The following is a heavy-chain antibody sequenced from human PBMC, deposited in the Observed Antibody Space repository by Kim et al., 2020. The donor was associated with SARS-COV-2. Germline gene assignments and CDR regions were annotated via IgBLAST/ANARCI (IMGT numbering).Heavy chain of an antibody. D-gene: IGHD1-26*01. CDR3: ARAVGAMSALYAFDI. J-gene: IGHJ3*02. Sequence: GSVKGRFTISRENAKNSLYLQMNSLRAGDTAVYYCARAVGAMSALYAFDIWGQGTMVTVSS. V-gene: IGHV3-13*01.